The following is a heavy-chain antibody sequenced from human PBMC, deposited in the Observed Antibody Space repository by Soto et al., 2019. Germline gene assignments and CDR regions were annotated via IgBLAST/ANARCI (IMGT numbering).Heavy chain of an antibody. Sequence: PSETLSLTCSVSGGSISSGISYWGWIRQPPGKGLEWIGTIYNSGSTYLNPPLKSRVTISVDTSKNQVSLKLTSVTAADTAVYYCAGCSYSPLTWFDPWGQGTLVTVSS. CDR3: AGCSYSPLTWFDP. CDR2: IYNSGST. CDR1: GGSISSGISY. D-gene: IGHD6-13*01. V-gene: IGHV4-39*01. J-gene: IGHJ5*02.